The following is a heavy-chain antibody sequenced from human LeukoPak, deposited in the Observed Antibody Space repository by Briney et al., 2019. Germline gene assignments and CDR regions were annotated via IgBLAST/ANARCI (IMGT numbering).Heavy chain of an antibody. D-gene: IGHD5-24*01. J-gene: IGHJ6*02. CDR2: INPNSGGT. Sequence: ASVKVSCKASGYTFTGYYMHWVRQAPGQGLEWMGWINPNSGGTNYAQKFQGRVTMTRDTSISTAYMELSRPRSDDTAVYYCARVRWDYYGMDVWGQGTTVTVSS. CDR3: ARVRWDYYGMDV. CDR1: GYTFTGYY. V-gene: IGHV1-2*02.